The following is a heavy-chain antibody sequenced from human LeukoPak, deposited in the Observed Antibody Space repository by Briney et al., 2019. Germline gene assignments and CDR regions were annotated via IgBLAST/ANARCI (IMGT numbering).Heavy chain of an antibody. D-gene: IGHD2-21*02. J-gene: IGHJ4*02. CDR2: ILYSGST. CDR1: GGSISGYY. V-gene: IGHV4-59*01. Sequence: KPSETLSLTCSVSGGSISGYYWSWIRQPPGRGLEWIGSILYSGSTTYNPSLKSRVSFSLDTSKNQFSLKLNSVTAADTAVYYCARYHCTTGDCNRLDKWGRGTLVTVSS. CDR3: ARYHCTTGDCNRLDK.